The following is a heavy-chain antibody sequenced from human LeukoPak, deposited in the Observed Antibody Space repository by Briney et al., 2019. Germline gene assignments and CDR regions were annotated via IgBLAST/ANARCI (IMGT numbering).Heavy chain of an antibody. Sequence: GGSLRLSCAASGFTFSSYEMNWVRQAPGKGLEWVSYISSSGSTIYYADSVKGRFTISRDNAKNSLYLQMNSLRAEDTAVYYCASSPHTSDYYFDYWGQGTLVTVSS. V-gene: IGHV3-48*03. CDR1: GFTFSSYE. CDR2: ISSSGSTI. J-gene: IGHJ4*02. CDR3: ASSPHTSDYYFDY.